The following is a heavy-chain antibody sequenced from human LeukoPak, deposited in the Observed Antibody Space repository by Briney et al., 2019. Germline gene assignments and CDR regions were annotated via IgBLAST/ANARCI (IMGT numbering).Heavy chain of an antibody. CDR2: ISYDGSNK. Sequence: PGGSLRLSCAASGFTFSSYAMHWVRQAPGKGLEWVAVISYDGSNKYYADSVKGRFTISRDNSKNTLYLQMNSLRAEDTAVYYCARMTTVTSSWFDPWGQGTLVTVSS. J-gene: IGHJ5*02. V-gene: IGHV3-30-3*01. CDR1: GFTFSSYA. D-gene: IGHD4-17*01. CDR3: ARMTTVTSSWFDP.